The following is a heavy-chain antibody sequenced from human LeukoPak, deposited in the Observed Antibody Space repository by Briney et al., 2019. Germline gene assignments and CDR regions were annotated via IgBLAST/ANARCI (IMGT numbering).Heavy chain of an antibody. CDR3: ARIDSKILLFDY. Sequence: PSETLSLTCTVSGGSISSSSYYWGWIRQPPGKGLEWIGSIYYSGSTYHNPSLKSRVTISVDTSKNQFSLKLSSVTAADTAVYYCARIDSKILLFDYWGQGTLVTVSS. CDR2: IYYSGST. D-gene: IGHD3-22*01. V-gene: IGHV4-39*07. CDR1: GGSISSSSYY. J-gene: IGHJ4*02.